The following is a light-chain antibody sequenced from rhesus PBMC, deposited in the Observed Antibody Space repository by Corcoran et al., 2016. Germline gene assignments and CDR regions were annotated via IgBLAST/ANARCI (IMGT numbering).Light chain of an antibody. J-gene: IGKJ2*01. V-gene: IGKV1S14*01. Sequence: DIQMTQSPSSLYASVGDTVTITCRASQGIKNDLVWYQQKPGKAPNPLIYYASYLTSGVPSRFSGIGSGTDFTLTSSSLQPEYFATYYCQQHVSSPYSFGQGTRVEVK. CDR2: YAS. CDR3: QQHVSSPYS. CDR1: QGIKND.